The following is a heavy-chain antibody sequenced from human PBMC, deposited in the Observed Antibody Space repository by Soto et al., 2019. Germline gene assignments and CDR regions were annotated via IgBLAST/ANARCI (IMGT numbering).Heavy chain of an antibody. V-gene: IGHV3-64D*06. J-gene: IGHJ3*02. CDR3: VKGTIVVVITTENDAFDI. D-gene: IGHD3-22*01. CDR2: ISSNGGST. CDR1: GFTFSSYA. Sequence: PGGSLRLSCSASGFTFSSYAMHWVRQAPGKGLEYVSAISSNGGSTYYADSVKGRFTISRDNSKNTLYLQMSSLRAEDTAVYYCVKGTIVVVITTENDAFDIWGQGTMVTVS.